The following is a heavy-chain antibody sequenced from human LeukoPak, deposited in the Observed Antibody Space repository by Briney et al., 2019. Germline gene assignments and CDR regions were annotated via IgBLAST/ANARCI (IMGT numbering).Heavy chain of an antibody. Sequence: ASVKVSCKASGYTFTGHYIYWVRQAPGQGLEYMGWINPNSGDTKYPQKFQGRVTMTRDTSISTAYMEVTSLRSDDTAVYYCARPYFNFWGGYPSFHYYMDVWGKGTTVTASS. V-gene: IGHV1-2*02. J-gene: IGHJ6*03. CDR3: ARPYFNFWGGYPSFHYYMDV. D-gene: IGHD3-3*01. CDR2: INPNSGDT. CDR1: GYTFTGHY.